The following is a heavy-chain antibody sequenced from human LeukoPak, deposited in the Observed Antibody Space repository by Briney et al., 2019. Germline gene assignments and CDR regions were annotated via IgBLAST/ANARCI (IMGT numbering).Heavy chain of an antibody. CDR2: IYHSGST. D-gene: IGHD4-17*01. CDR3: ARAIDYGDSYFDY. V-gene: IGHV4-38-2*01. CDR1: GYSISSGYY. Sequence: TPSETLSLTCAVSGYSISSGYYWGWMRQPPGKGLEWIGSIYHSGSTYYNPSLKSRVTISVDTSKNQFSLRLSSVTAADTAVYYCARAIDYGDSYFDYWGQGTLVTVSS. J-gene: IGHJ4*02.